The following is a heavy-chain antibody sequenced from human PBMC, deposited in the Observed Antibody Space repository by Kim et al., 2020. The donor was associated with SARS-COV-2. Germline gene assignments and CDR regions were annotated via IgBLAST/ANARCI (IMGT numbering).Heavy chain of an antibody. CDR1: GYTFIIFP. J-gene: IGHJ4*02. CDR3: ARGSHSGPYADFDF. V-gene: IGHV7-4-1*02. Sequence: ASVKVSCKASGYTFIIFPINWVRQAPGQGLEWMRWINTDTGNPASVQDSTGRFVFSFDISASTAYLQINSLKPEDTAIYYCARGSHSGPYADFDFWGQGTLVTVSS. D-gene: IGHD3-10*01. CDR2: INTDTGNP.